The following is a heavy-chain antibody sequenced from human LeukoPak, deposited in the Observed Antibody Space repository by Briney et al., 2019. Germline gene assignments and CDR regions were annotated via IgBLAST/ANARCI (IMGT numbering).Heavy chain of an antibody. D-gene: IGHD3-10*01. Sequence: GGSLRLSCAASGFTFSSYTMNWVRQPPGKGLEWVANIKQDGSEKYYVDSVKGRFTISRDNAKNSLYLQMNSLRAEDTAVYYCARRSGSGFGELLGYYYMDVWGKGTTVTVSS. V-gene: IGHV3-7*01. CDR2: IKQDGSEK. CDR3: ARRSGSGFGELLGYYYMDV. CDR1: GFTFSSYT. J-gene: IGHJ6*03.